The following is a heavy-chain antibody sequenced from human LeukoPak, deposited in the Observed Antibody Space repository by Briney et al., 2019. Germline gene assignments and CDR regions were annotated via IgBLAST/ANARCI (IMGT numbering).Heavy chain of an antibody. J-gene: IGHJ3*01. D-gene: IGHD6-19*01. CDR3: ARGNIAVAGDASDV. CDR2: YTGDR. V-gene: IGHV4-59*01. Sequence: SETLSLTCSVSGDSISRIYWSWVRQPPGKGLEWIGYTGDRNYNPSLKSRVTISLDASKSQFSLKLSSVTAADTAMYYCARGNIAVAGDASDVWGRGTMVTVSS. CDR1: GDSISRIY.